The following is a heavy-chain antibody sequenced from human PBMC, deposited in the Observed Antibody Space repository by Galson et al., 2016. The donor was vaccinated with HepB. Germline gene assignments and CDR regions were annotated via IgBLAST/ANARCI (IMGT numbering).Heavy chain of an antibody. Sequence: SLRLSCAVSGFTFTNYGMHWVRQAPGKGLEWVAVMSYDETNKYYADSVKGRFTISRDNSKNTLFLQMNSLRDEDAAVYYGARDLGPNCGGGSCYGMDVWGQGTTVTVSS. CDR1: GFTFTNYG. D-gene: IGHD2-15*01. CDR2: MSYDETNK. V-gene: IGHV3-30*03. CDR3: ARDLGPNCGGGSCYGMDV. J-gene: IGHJ6*02.